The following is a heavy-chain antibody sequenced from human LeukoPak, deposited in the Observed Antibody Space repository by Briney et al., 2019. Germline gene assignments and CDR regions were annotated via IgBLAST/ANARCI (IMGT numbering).Heavy chain of an antibody. CDR1: GDSVSSKSAA. D-gene: IGHD1-1*01. CDR2: TYFRSKWYI. CDR3: ARSTGPLDY. Sequence: SQTLSLTCAISGDSVSSKSAAWGWIRQSPSRGLEWLGRTYFRSKWYIEYAVSVKSRITIHPDTSTNQFSLQLNSVTPEDTAVYYCARSTGPLDYWGQGTLVTVSS. J-gene: IGHJ4*02. V-gene: IGHV6-1*01.